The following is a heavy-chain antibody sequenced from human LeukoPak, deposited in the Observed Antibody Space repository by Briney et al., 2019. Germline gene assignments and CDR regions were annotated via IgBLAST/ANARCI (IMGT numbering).Heavy chain of an antibody. CDR3: ARADYYDSSGYYGGEVDY. V-gene: IGHV3-20*04. CDR2: INWNGGST. D-gene: IGHD3-22*01. Sequence: GGHLRLSCADSGFTFDDYGMSWLRQAPGKALESVSGINWNGGSTGYADSVKGRFTISRDNAKNSLYLQMNSLRAEDTALYYCARADYYDSSGYYGGEVDYWGQGTLVTVSS. J-gene: IGHJ4*02. CDR1: GFTFDDYG.